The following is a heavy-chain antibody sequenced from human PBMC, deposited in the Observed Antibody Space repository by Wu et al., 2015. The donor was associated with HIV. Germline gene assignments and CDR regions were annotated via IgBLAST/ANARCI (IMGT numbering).Heavy chain of an antibody. J-gene: IGHJ6*03. D-gene: IGHD2-2*01. Sequence: QVQLVQSGAEVKKPGASVKVSCKASGYTFTSYGISWVRQAPGQGLEWMGWISAYNGNTNYAQKLQGRVTMTTDTSTSTAYMELRSLRSDDTAVYYCARLYCSSTSCYGNYYMDVWGKGTTVTVSS. CDR3: ARLYCSSTSCYGNYYMDV. CDR1: GYTFTSYG. V-gene: IGHV1-18*01. CDR2: ISAYNGNT.